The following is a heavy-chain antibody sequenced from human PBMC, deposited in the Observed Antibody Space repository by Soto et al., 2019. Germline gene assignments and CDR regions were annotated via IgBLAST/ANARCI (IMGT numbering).Heavy chain of an antibody. CDR3: ATDRFLTTKKVVYTAMVLDC. CDR2: FDPEDGET. CDR1: GYTLTELS. V-gene: IGHV1-24*01. D-gene: IGHD5-18*01. Sequence: ASVKVSCKVSGYTLTELSMHWVRQAPGKGLEWMGGFDPEDGETIYAQKFQGRVTMTEDTSTDTAYMELSSLRSEDTAVYYCATDRFLTTKKVVYTAMVLDCWGQGTLVTVSS. J-gene: IGHJ4*02.